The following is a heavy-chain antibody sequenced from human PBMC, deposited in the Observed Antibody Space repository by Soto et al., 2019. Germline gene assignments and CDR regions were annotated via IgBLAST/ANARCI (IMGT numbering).Heavy chain of an antibody. CDR2: TYYRSNWYT. Sequence: SPTLSLTCASPWGSVSTNSATWDWIRPSPSRGLEWLGRTYYRSNWYTDYAVSVKGRITISPDTSNNQLSLQLNSVTPDDTAVYYCARLIGNSWLDSWGQGTLVTVSS. CDR1: WGSVSTNSAT. D-gene: IGHD2-8*01. J-gene: IGHJ5*01. V-gene: IGHV6-1*01. CDR3: ARLIGNSWLDS.